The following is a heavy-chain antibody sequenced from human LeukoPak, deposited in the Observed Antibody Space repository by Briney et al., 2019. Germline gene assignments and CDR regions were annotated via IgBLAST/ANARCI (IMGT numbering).Heavy chain of an antibody. CDR1: GFTFSSYA. J-gene: IGHJ4*02. Sequence: GGSLRLSCAASGFTFSSYAMSWVRQTPGKGLEWVSAISGSGGSTYYADSVKGRFTISRDNSKDTLYLQMNSLRAEDTAVYYCAKDFPGRLGYFDYWGQGTLVTVSS. D-gene: IGHD1-1*01. CDR2: ISGSGGST. CDR3: AKDFPGRLGYFDY. V-gene: IGHV3-23*01.